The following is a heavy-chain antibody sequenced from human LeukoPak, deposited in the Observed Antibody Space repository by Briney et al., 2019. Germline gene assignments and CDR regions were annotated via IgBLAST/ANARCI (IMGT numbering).Heavy chain of an antibody. J-gene: IGHJ4*02. D-gene: IGHD1-14*01. V-gene: IGHV3-33*01. Sequence: GGSLRLSCAASGFTFSSYGMHWVRQAPGKGLEWVAVIWYDGSNKYYADSVKGRFTISRDNSKNTLYLQMNSLRDEDTAVYYCTRISIKEPEDSWGQGTLVTVSS. CDR2: IWYDGSNK. CDR1: GFTFSSYG. CDR3: TRISIKEPEDS.